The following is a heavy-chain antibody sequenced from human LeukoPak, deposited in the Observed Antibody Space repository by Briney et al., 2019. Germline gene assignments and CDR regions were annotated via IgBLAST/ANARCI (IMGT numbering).Heavy chain of an antibody. CDR2: IYYSGST. CDR1: GGSISSYY. CDR3: ARVGRYFDWYIDY. V-gene: IGHV4-59*01. J-gene: IGHJ4*02. D-gene: IGHD3-9*01. Sequence: SETLSLTCTVSGGSISSYYWSWIRQPPGKGLEWIGYIYYSGSTNYNPSLKSRVTISVDTSKSQFSLKLSSVTAADTAVYYCARVGRYFDWYIDYWGQGTLVTVSS.